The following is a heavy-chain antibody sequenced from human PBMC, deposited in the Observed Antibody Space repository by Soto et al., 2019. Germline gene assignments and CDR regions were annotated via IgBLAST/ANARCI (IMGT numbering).Heavy chain of an antibody. CDR2: TYYRSKWNN. CDR3: ATEAGASSSCYFDY. D-gene: IGHD6-13*01. Sequence: SQTLSLTCAISGDSVSSNSAAWNWVRQSPSRGLEWLGRTYYRSKWNNDYAVSVKRRITINPDTSKNQFSLQLNSVTPEDTAVYYCATEAGASSSCYFDYWGQGTLVSVSS. V-gene: IGHV6-1*01. CDR1: GDSVSSNSAA. J-gene: IGHJ4*02.